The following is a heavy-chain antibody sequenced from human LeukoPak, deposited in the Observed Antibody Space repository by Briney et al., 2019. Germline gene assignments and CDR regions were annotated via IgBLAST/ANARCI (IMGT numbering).Heavy chain of an antibody. D-gene: IGHD4-17*01. V-gene: IGHV4-34*01. CDR3: TRMTTGHDY. J-gene: IGHJ4*02. CDR2: INHSGYT. CDR1: GVSFDDDY. Sequence: PSETLSLTCAVSGVSFDDDYWAWVRQTPGKGLEWIGEINHSGYTNDSPSLKSRVTLSIDTSKKQFSLNLRSVTVADAGIYYCTRMTTGHDYWGQGTLVTASS.